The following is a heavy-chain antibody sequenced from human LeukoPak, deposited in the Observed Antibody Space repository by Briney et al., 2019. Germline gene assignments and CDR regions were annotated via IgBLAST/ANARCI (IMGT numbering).Heavy chain of an antibody. V-gene: IGHV4-39*07. CDR2: IYYSGGT. J-gene: IGHJ4*02. Sequence: XETLSLTCTVSGGSLSSSSYYWGCFRQPPGRGLEWLGSIYYSGGTYFHPSLKSRVTISVDTSKNQFSLRLTSVTAADTAVYYCARGDNTIGWFDYWGQGTLVTVSS. CDR1: GGSLSSSSYY. CDR3: ARGDNTIGWFDY. D-gene: IGHD3-16*01.